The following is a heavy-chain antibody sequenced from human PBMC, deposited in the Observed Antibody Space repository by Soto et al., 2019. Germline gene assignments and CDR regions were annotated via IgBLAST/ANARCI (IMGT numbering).Heavy chain of an antibody. CDR2: IYYSGST. J-gene: IGHJ4*02. D-gene: IGHD6-6*01. CDR3: ARALDRQLVPFDY. CDR1: GGSISSGDYY. Sequence: LSLTCTVSGGSISSGDYYWSWIRQPPGKGLEWIGYIYYSGSTYYNPSLKSRVTISVDTSKNQFSLKLSSVTAADTAVYYCARALDRQLVPFDYWGQGTLVTVSS. V-gene: IGHV4-30-4*01.